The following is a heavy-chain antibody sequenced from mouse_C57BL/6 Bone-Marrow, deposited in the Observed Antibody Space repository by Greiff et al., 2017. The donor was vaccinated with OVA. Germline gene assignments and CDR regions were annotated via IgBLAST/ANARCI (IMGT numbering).Heavy chain of an antibody. V-gene: IGHV5-4*01. CDR2: ISDGGSYT. Sequence: EVKVEESGGGLVKPGGSLKLSCAASGFTFSSYAMSWVRQTPEKRLEWVATISDGGSYTYYPDNVKGRFTISRDNAKNNLYLQMSHLKSEDTAMYYCARERDYDYVFAYWGQGTLVTVSA. CDR3: ARERDYDYVFAY. D-gene: IGHD2-4*01. J-gene: IGHJ3*01. CDR1: GFTFSSYA.